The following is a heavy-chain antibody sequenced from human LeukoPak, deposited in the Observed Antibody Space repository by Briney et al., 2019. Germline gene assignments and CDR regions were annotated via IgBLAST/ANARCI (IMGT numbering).Heavy chain of an antibody. CDR3: ARFYSTNWGWVDY. Sequence: PSETLSLTCTVSGGSISSNYWSWTRQPPGKGLEWIGYIYHSGSTNYNPSLKSRVTISIDTYKKQFSLKLSSVTAADTAVYYCARFYSTNWGWVDYWGQGTLVTVS. CDR2: IYHSGST. CDR1: GGSISSNY. J-gene: IGHJ4*02. V-gene: IGHV4-59*08. D-gene: IGHD2-2*01.